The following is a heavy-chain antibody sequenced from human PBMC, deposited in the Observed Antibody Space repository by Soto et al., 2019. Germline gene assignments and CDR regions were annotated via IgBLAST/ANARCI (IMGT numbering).Heavy chain of an antibody. V-gene: IGHV1-69*12. CDR1: GGTFSNYA. CDR2: IIPIDATV. Sequence: QVQLVQSGAEVKKPGSSVKVSCKASGGTFSNYALISWVRQAPGQGLEWMGGIIPIDATVNYAQKFQGRSTIXAXEXXTTAYMDLGSLRSEDTAVYYCARDLLGFGYTYGAVWGQGTTVTVSS. D-gene: IGHD3-10*01. CDR3: ARDLLGFGYTYGAV. J-gene: IGHJ6*01.